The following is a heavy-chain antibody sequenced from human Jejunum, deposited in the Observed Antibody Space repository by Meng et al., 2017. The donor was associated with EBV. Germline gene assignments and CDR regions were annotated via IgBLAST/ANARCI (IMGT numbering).Heavy chain of an antibody. CDR1: GFTFTNYD. V-gene: IGHV1-8*01. D-gene: IGHD3-3*01. Sequence: GQLGQSGAEVKKPGASVKVSCKAFGFTFTNYDINWVRQASGQGLEWMGWMSPSNGKTGYAQKFQGRVTMTRDASTSTAYMELSSLRSDDTAVYFCARGAQPIDLWGQGTLVTVSS. CDR2: MSPSNGKT. CDR3: ARGAQPIDL. J-gene: IGHJ5*02.